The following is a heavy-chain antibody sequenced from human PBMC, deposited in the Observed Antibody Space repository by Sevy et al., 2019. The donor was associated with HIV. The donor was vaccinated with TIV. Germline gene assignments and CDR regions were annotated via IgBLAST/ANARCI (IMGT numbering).Heavy chain of an antibody. D-gene: IGHD3-22*01. CDR3: AKEGYYYDSRSSDWFDP. V-gene: IGHV3-30*18. CDR1: GFNFSPYA. CDR2: ISSDGSKR. Sequence: GGSLRLSCAASGFNFSPYALHWVRQVPGKGLEWVATISSDGSKRYYTDSVNGRFRIPRDNSKKTLYLQMNNLRPEDTAVFYCAKEGYYYDSRSSDWFDPWGQGALVTVSS. J-gene: IGHJ5*02.